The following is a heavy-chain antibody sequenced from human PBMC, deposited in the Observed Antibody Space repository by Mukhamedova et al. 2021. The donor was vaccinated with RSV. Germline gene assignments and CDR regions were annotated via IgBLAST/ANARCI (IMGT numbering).Heavy chain of an antibody. CDR2: IRSKAYGGTT. D-gene: IGHD2-2*01. CDR3: TRVRKAVVVPAALSDY. V-gene: IGHV3-49*02. J-gene: IGHJ4*02. Sequence: VRQAPGKGLEWVGFIRSKAYGGTTEYAASVKGRFTISRDDSKSIAYLQMNTLKTEDTAVYYCTRVRKAVVVPAALSDYWGQGNL.